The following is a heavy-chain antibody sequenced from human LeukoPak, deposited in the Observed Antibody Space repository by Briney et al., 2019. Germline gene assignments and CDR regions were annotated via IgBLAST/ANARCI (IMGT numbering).Heavy chain of an antibody. J-gene: IGHJ4*02. D-gene: IGHD3-16*01. CDR3: ARVGRGDHPWGSYSFDY. CDR2: INDSGST. V-gene: IGHV4-59*01. CDR1: GGSINAYY. Sequence: SETLSLTCTVSGGSINAYYWSWIRQPPGKGPEWIGYINDSGSTNYNPSLKSRVTISLDTSNNHYSLKLNSVTAADTAVYYCARVGRGDHPWGSYSFDYWGPGTLVTVSS.